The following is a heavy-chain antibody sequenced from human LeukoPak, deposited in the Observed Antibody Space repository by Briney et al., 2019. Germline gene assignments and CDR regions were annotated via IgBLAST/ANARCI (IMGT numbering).Heavy chain of an antibody. Sequence: GASVKVSCKASGGTFSSYAISWVRQAPGQGLEWMGGIIPIFGTANYAQKLQGRVTMTTDTSTSTAYMELRSLRSDDTAVYYCARGVRVVPDSGAFDIWGQGTMVTVSS. CDR3: ARGVRVVPDSGAFDI. CDR2: IIPIFGTA. D-gene: IGHD2-2*01. V-gene: IGHV1-69*05. J-gene: IGHJ3*02. CDR1: GGTFSSYA.